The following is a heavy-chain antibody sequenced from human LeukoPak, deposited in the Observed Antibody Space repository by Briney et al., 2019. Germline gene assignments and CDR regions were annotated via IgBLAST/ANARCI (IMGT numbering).Heavy chain of an antibody. J-gene: IGHJ4*02. Sequence: PGGPLRLSCAASGFTFSDYYMSWIRQAPGKGLEWVSYISSSGSTIYYADSVKGRFTISRDNAKNSLYLQMNSLRAEDTAVYYCAREISGERTYYFDYWGQGTLVTVSS. D-gene: IGHD1-26*01. CDR1: GFTFSDYY. V-gene: IGHV3-11*01. CDR3: AREISGERTYYFDY. CDR2: ISSSGSTI.